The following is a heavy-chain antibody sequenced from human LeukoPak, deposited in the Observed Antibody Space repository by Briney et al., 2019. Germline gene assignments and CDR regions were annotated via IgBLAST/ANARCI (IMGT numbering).Heavy chain of an antibody. CDR3: ARDYYDSSGPPQGGWFDP. CDR1: GYTFTSYD. CDR2: MNPNSGNT. Sequence: ASVKVSCKASGYTFTSYDINWVRQATGQGLEWMGWMNPNSGNTGYAQKFQGRVTMTRNTSISTAYMELSSLRSEDTAVYYCARDYYDSSGPPQGGWFDPWGQGTLVTVSS. D-gene: IGHD3-22*01. J-gene: IGHJ5*02. V-gene: IGHV1-8*01.